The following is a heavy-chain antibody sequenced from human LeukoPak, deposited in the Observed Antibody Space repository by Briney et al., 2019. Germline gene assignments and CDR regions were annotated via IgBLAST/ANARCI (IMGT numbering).Heavy chain of an antibody. D-gene: IGHD3-16*01. J-gene: IGHJ3*02. Sequence: SQTLSLTCAISGDSVSSNSAAWNWIRQSPSRVLEWLGRTYYRSKWYTDYAVSVSSRITINPDASKNQFSLQLNSVTPEDTAVYYCASSSLRGSDAFDIWGQGTMVTGSS. CDR2: TYYRSKWYT. CDR1: GDSVSSNSAA. CDR3: ASSSLRGSDAFDI. V-gene: IGHV6-1*01.